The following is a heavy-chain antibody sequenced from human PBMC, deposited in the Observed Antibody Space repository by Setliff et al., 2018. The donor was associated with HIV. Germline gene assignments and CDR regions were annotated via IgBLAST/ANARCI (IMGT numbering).Heavy chain of an antibody. V-gene: IGHV1-3*04. D-gene: IGHD5-18*01. CDR1: GYTFSTYP. J-gene: IGHJ4*02. CDR3: AKGGDRAMINFDH. Sequence: ASVKVSCKTTGYTFSTYPMHWVRQAPGQRLEWMGWINTGNDNKRDSQKFQGRVTITRDTSASTAYMELSSLTSEDTAVYYCAKGGDRAMINFDHWGQGTLVTVSS. CDR2: INTGNDNK.